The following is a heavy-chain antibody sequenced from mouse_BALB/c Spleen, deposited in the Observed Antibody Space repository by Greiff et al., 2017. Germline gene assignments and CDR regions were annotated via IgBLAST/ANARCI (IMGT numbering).Heavy chain of an antibody. CDR1: GFTFSDYG. CDR3: ARDQEGNYGSGAWFAY. D-gene: IGHD1-1*01. J-gene: IGHJ3*01. Sequence: EVKLVESGGGLVQPGGSRKLSCAASGFTFSDYGMAWVRQAPGKGPEWVAFISNLAYSIYYADTVTGRFTISRENAKNTLYLEMSSLRSEDTAMYYCARDQEGNYGSGAWFAYWGQGTLVTVSA. CDR2: ISNLAYSI. V-gene: IGHV5-15*02.